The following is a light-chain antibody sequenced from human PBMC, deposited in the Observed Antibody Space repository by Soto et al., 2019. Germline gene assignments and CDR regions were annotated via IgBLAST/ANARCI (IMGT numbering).Light chain of an antibody. V-gene: IGLV2-14*03. CDR3: SSYISGSTRVV. CDR2: DVS. CDR1: SSDVGGYNF. Sequence: QSALTQPASVSGSPGQSITISCTGTSSDVGGYNFVSWYQQHPGKVPKVMIYDVSKRPSGVSNRFSGSKSCNTASLTISGLQVEDEADYYCSSYISGSTRVVFGGGPKLTVL. J-gene: IGLJ2*01.